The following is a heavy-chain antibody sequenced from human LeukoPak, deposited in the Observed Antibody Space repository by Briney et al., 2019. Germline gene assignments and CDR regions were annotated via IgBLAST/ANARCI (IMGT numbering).Heavy chain of an antibody. J-gene: IGHJ4*02. CDR2: IYHSGST. CDR3: ARGYVDTAMVYYFDY. D-gene: IGHD5-18*01. V-gene: IGHV4-38-2*01. CDR1: GYSISSGYY. Sequence: SSETPSLTCAVSGYSISSGYYWGWIRQPPGKGLEWIGSIYHSGSTYYNPSLKSQVTISVDTSKNQFSLKLSSVTAADTAVYYCARGYVDTAMVYYFDYWGQGTLVTVSS.